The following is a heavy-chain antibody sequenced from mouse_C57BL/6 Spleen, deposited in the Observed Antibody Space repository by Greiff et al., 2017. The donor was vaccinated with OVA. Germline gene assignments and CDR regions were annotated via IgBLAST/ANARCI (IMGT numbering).Heavy chain of an antibody. Sequence: QVQLQQPGAELVKPGASVKMSCKASGYTFTSYWITWVKQRPGQGLEWIGDIYPGSGSTNYNEKFKSKATLTVDTSSSTAYMQLSSLTSEDSAVYYCARAGPLYYYGREYYFDYWGQGTTLTVSS. CDR1: GYTFTSYW. CDR2: IYPGSGST. D-gene: IGHD1-1*01. J-gene: IGHJ2*01. V-gene: IGHV1-55*01. CDR3: ARAGPLYYYGREYYFDY.